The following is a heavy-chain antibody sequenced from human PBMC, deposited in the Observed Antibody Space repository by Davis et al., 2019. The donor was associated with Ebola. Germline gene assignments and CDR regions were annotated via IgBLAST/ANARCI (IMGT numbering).Heavy chain of an antibody. CDR1: GFTFSSYA. J-gene: IGHJ4*02. CDR2: ISYDGSNK. Sequence: GESLKISCAASGFTFSSYAMHWVRQAPGKGLEWVAVISYDGSNKYYADSVKGRFTISRDNSKNTLYLQMNSLRAEDTAVYYCARDVSTSSEYYFDYWGQGTLVTVSS. CDR3: ARDVSTSSEYYFDY. V-gene: IGHV3-30-3*01. D-gene: IGHD2-8*01.